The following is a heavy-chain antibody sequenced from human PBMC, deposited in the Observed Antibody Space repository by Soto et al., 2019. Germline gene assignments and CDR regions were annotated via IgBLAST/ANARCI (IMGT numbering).Heavy chain of an antibody. Sequence: SETLSLTCNVSGASMSSYYWSWVRQPPGKGLEWIGSIYYSGSTYYNPSLNSRVTISVDTSKNQFSLKLSSVTAADTAVYYCARHTYSWAGNWFDPWGQGNLVTVSS. CDR2: IYYSGST. J-gene: IGHJ5*02. CDR3: ARHTYSWAGNWFDP. D-gene: IGHD4-4*01. V-gene: IGHV4-59*04. CDR1: GASMSSYY.